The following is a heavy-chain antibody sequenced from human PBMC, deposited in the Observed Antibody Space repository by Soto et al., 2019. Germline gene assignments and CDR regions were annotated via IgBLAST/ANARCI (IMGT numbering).Heavy chain of an antibody. CDR1: GYTFTSYY. CDR2: INPSGGST. CDR3: ARDLSRTRTQHPIVVTEYTWFDP. Sequence: APVKVSCKASGYTFTSYYMHWVRQAPGQGLEWMGIINPSGGSTSYAQKFQGRVTMTRDTSTSTVYMELSSLRSEDTAVYYCARDLSRTRTQHPIVVTEYTWFDPWGQGNLVTVS. V-gene: IGHV1-46*03. D-gene: IGHD2-15*01. J-gene: IGHJ5*02.